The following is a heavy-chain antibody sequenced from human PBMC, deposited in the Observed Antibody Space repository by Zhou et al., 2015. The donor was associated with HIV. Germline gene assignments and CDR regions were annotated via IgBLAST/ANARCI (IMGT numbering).Heavy chain of an antibody. CDR2: INNDSRYK. J-gene: IGHJ5*02. Sequence: VELVESGGRLVKPGGSLRLSCVGSGFTFSYYSLNWVRQAPGRGLEWVSSINNDSRYKYYSESVKGRFSISRDNTKNSVYLQMSRLRVEDTATYYCVRDRSGYDYDFGWFDPWGQGTPVIVS. V-gene: IGHV3-21*01. D-gene: IGHD3-22*01. CDR1: GFTFSYYS. CDR3: VRDRSGYDYDFGWFDP.